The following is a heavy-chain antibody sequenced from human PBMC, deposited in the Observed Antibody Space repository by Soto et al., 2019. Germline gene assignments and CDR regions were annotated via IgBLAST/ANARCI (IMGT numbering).Heavy chain of an antibody. CDR3: ASVTFGGIVLAH. Sequence: PSETLSLTCSVSGGSINNSTSFWGWLRQSPGKGLEWIATINYRWPAEYNPSLKSRVTISVDRSRNVLSLQMNYVTAADAAVYYCASVTFGGIVLAHWGQGTLVTVSS. V-gene: IGHV4-39*02. CDR2: INYRWPA. CDR1: GGSINNSTSF. J-gene: IGHJ4*02. D-gene: IGHD3-16*01.